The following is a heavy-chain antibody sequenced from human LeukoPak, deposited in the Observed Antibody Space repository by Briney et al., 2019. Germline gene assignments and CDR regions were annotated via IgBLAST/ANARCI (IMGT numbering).Heavy chain of an antibody. D-gene: IGHD3-16*01. CDR1: GGSFSGYY. V-gene: IGHV4-34*01. Sequence: SETLSLTCAVYGGSFSGYYWSWIRQPPGKGLEWIGEINHSGSTNYNPSLKSRVAISVDTSKNQFSLKLSSVTAADTAVYYCARELQIAFSVWGQGTTVTVSS. CDR2: INHSGST. J-gene: IGHJ6*02. CDR3: ARELQIAFSV.